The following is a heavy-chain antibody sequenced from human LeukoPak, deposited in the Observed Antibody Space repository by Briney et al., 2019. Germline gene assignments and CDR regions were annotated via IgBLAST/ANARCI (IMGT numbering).Heavy chain of an antibody. CDR1: GGTFSSYA. V-gene: IGHV1-69*04. Sequence: KVSCKASGGTFSSYAISWVRQAPGQGLEWMGRIIPILGIANYAQKFQGRVTITADKSTSTAYMELSSLRSEDTAVYYCARALVTTVTTYNWFDPWGQGTPVTVSS. D-gene: IGHD4-17*01. CDR3: ARALVTTVTTYNWFDP. CDR2: IIPILGIA. J-gene: IGHJ5*02.